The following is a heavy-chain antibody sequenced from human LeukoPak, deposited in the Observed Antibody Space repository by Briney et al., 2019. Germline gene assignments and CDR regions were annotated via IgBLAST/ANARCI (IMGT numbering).Heavy chain of an antibody. Sequence: SETLSLTCTVSGGSISSSSYYWGWIRQPPGKGLEWIGSIYYGGSTYYNPSLKSRVTISVDTSKNQYSLKLSSVTAADTAVYYCARFFDYWGQGTLVTVSS. J-gene: IGHJ4*02. CDR3: ARFFDY. V-gene: IGHV4-39*07. CDR1: GGSISSSSYY. CDR2: IYYGGST.